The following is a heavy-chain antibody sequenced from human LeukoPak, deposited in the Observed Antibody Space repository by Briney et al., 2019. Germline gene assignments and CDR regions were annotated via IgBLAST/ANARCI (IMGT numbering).Heavy chain of an antibody. Sequence: PSETLSLTCTVSGDSISSGSSYYWAWIRQPPGKGLEWIGSFYYSGSTYYNPSLKSRVTISVDTSKNQFSLKVSSVTAADTAVYYGARRAIPYSSSWYTGAFDPWGQGTLVTVSS. J-gene: IGHJ5*02. CDR3: ARRAIPYSSSWYTGAFDP. CDR1: GDSISSGSSYY. V-gene: IGHV4-39*01. CDR2: FYYSGST. D-gene: IGHD6-13*01.